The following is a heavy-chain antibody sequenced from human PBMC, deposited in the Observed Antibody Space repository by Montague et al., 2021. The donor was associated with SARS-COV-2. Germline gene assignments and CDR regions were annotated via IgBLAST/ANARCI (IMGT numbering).Heavy chain of an antibody. CDR2: IQHSRII. D-gene: IGHD2-8*01. CDR1: GGSFSDYY. Sequence: ETLSLTCAVSGGSFSDYYWSWIRQPPGKGLEWIGLEWIGEIQHSRIINYNPSLKSRVTISVDASRNQLSLKLSSVTAADTAVYYCWMGGGNGVFDLWGQGTMVTVSS. J-gene: IGHJ3*01. CDR3: WMGGGNGVFDL. V-gene: IGHV4-34*03.